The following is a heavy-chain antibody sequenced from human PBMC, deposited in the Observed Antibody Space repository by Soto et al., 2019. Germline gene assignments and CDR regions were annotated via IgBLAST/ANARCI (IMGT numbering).Heavy chain of an antibody. J-gene: IGHJ2*01. D-gene: IGHD1-26*01. CDR1: GFTFDDYG. V-gene: IGHV3-48*01. CDR2: ISLSSGNI. CDR3: ARDPSRGSEWARYLDL. Sequence: GSLRLSCAASGFTFDDYGMSWVRQAPGQGLEWVSYISLSSGNIHYADSVRGRFTVSRDNAKNSLYLQMNSLRAEDTAVYYCARDPSRGSEWARYLDLWGRGTLVTVSS.